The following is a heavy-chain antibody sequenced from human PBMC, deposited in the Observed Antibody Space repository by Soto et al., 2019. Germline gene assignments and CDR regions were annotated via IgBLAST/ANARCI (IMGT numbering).Heavy chain of an antibody. CDR2: IFYSGST. Sequence: PSETLSLTCTVSGGSLSSYYWNWIRQPPGQGLEWIGYIFYSGSTNYNPSLKSRVTISVDTSKNQFSLKLSSVTAADTAVYYCARYRVYHLDHPSSLDPWGQGTPVTVS. D-gene: IGHD2-2*01. CDR1: GGSLSSYY. J-gene: IGHJ5*02. V-gene: IGHV4-59*01. CDR3: ARYRVYHLDHPSSLDP.